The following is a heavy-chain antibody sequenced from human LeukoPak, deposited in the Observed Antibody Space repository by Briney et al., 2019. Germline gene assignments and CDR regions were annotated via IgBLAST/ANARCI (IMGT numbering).Heavy chain of an antibody. CDR3: ATTGIAAAGIDY. CDR2: IYSGGST. Sequence: GGSLRLSCAASGFTVCSNYMSWVRQAPGKGLEWVSDIYSGGSTYYADSVKGRFTISRDNSKNTLYLQMNSLRAEDTAVYYCATTGIAAAGIDYWGQGTLVTVSS. V-gene: IGHV3-53*01. D-gene: IGHD6-13*01. CDR1: GFTVCSNY. J-gene: IGHJ4*02.